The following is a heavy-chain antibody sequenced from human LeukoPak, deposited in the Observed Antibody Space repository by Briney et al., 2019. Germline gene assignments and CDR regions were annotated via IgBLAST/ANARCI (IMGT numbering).Heavy chain of an antibody. Sequence: SQTLSLTCTVSGGSISSGSYYWSWIRQPAGKGLEWIGRIYTSGSTNYNPSLKSRVSISVDTSKNQFSLKLSSVTAADTAVYYCARGGYCGGDCYFYYWGQGTLVTVSS. V-gene: IGHV4-61*02. CDR3: ARGGYCGGDCYFYY. CDR1: GGSISSGSYY. J-gene: IGHJ4*02. CDR2: IYTSGST. D-gene: IGHD2-21*02.